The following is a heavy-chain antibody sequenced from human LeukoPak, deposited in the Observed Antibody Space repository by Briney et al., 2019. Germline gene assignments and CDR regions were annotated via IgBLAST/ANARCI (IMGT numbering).Heavy chain of an antibody. Sequence: SVKVSCKAPGGTFSSKAISWVRQAPGQGLEWMGRIIPIFDIANYAQKFQGRVTITADKSTTTAYMELSSLRSEDTAMYYCARDFSRYCGGDCYWAGYWGQGTLVTVSS. D-gene: IGHD2-21*02. CDR3: ARDFSRYCGGDCYWAGY. J-gene: IGHJ4*02. CDR1: GGTFSSKA. CDR2: IIPIFDIA. V-gene: IGHV1-69*04.